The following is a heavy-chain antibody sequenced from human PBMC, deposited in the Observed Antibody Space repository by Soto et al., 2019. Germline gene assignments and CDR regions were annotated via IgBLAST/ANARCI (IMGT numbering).Heavy chain of an antibody. CDR2: INHSGST. CDR1: GGSFSVYY. J-gene: IGHJ6*02. CDR3: ARVSGIYYYGMDV. Sequence: SETLSLTCAVYGGSFSVYYWSWIRQPPGEGLEWIGEINHSGSTNYNPSLKSRVTISVDTSKNQFSLKLSSVTAADTAVYYCARVSGIYYYGMDVWGQGTTVTVSS. V-gene: IGHV4-34*01. D-gene: IGHD3-10*01.